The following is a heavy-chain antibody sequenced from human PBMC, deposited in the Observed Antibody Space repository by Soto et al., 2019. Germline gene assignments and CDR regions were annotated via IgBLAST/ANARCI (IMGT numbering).Heavy chain of an antibody. Sequence: ESVGVVVQPGGSLRLSCAASGFTFDDFSMHWVRQAPGTGLEWVSLIGRDGIYTYYADSVKGRFTISRDNSKNSLYLQMNSLTTEDTAFYFCAKEKHDASWTSFDYWGQGTLVTVSS. D-gene: IGHD2-2*01. CDR1: GFTFDDFS. J-gene: IGHJ4*02. CDR2: IGRDGIYT. CDR3: AKEKHDASWTSFDY. V-gene: IGHV3-43*01.